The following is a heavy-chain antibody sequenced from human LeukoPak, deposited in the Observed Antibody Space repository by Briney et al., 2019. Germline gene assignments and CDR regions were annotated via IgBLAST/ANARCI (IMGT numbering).Heavy chain of an antibody. CDR2: INQDGGET. Sequence: GRSLRLSFSASGLTVSSDWIRCVRQAPGEGLWCVANINQDGGETYYVASVKGRFTISRDNAKNSLYLQMNSLRAEDTAVYYCARDSSGDYWYFGLWGRGTLVTVSS. V-gene: IGHV3-7*05. J-gene: IGHJ2*01. D-gene: IGHD4-17*01. CDR1: GLTVSSDW. CDR3: ARDSSGDYWYFGL.